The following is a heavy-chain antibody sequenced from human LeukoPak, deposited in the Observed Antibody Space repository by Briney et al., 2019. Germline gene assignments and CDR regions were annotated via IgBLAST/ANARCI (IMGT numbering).Heavy chain of an antibody. CDR2: ISGSGGST. J-gene: IGHJ4*02. CDR1: GFTFSSYV. V-gene: IGHV3-23*01. CDR3: AKSPIAAAGNFDY. Sequence: GGSLRLSGAASGFTFSSYVMSWVRQAPGKGLEWVSAISGSGGSTYYADSVKGRFTISRDNSKNTLYLQMNSLRAEDTAVYYCAKSPIAAAGNFDYWGQGTLVTVSS. D-gene: IGHD6-13*01.